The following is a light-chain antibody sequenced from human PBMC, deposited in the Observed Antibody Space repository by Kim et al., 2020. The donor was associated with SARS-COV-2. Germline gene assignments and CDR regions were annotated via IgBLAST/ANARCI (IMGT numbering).Light chain of an antibody. V-gene: IGLV3-1*01. J-gene: IGLJ2*01. CDR3: QAWASSTVV. CDR2: QDS. CDR1: KLGDKY. Sequence: SYELTQPPSVSVSPGQTASITCSGDKLGDKYACWYQQKPGQSPVLVIYQDSKRPSGIPERFSGSNSGNTATLTIRGTPAMDEADYYCQAWASSTVVFGG.